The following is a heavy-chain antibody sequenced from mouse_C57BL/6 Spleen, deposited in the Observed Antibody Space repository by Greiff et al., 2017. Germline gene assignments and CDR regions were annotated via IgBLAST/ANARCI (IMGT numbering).Heavy chain of an antibody. CDR2: IHPNSGST. V-gene: IGHV1-64*01. Sequence: VQLQQPGAELVKPGASVKLSCKASGYTFTSYWMHWVKQRPGQGLEWIGMIHPNSGSTNYNEKFKSKATLTVEKSSSTAYMQLSSLTSEDSAVYYCAREVYGNCMGYWGQGTSVTVAS. J-gene: IGHJ4*01. CDR3: AREVYGNCMGY. D-gene: IGHD2-1*01. CDR1: GYTFTSYW.